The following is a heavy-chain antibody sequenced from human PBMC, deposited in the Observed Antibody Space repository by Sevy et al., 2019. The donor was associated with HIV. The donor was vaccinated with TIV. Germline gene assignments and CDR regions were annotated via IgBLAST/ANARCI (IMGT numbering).Heavy chain of an antibody. J-gene: IGHJ3*02. Sequence: GGSLRLSCAASGFTFSNSAMNWVRQAPGKGLQWVSTISGGGGDTFYADSVKGRFTISRDNSKNTLFLQINSLRAEDTALYYCVKGARYTIPNDAFDIWGQGTMVTVSS. V-gene: IGHV3-23*01. CDR3: VKGARYTIPNDAFDI. CDR2: ISGGGGDT. D-gene: IGHD2-2*02. CDR1: GFTFSNSA.